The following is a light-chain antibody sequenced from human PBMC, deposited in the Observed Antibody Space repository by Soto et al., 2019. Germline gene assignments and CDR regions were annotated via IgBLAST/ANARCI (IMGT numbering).Light chain of an antibody. CDR3: QQNGSLPIT. J-gene: IGKJ5*01. CDR2: SAS. CDR1: QSLTGGY. V-gene: IGKV3-20*01. Sequence: DIVLTQSPGTLSLSPGERATLSCRASQSLTGGYLDWFQQKPGQTPRLLIYSASNRATGIPDRFSGSGSWTDFTLTISRLVPEDFVVYYWQQNGSLPITFGQGTRLEIK.